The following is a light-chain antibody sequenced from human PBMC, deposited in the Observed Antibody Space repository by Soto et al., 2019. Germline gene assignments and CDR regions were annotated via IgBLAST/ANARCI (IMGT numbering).Light chain of an antibody. CDR2: GAS. CDR1: QSVSSSY. V-gene: IGKV3-20*01. Sequence: EIVLTQSPGTLSLSPGERATLSCRASQSVSSSYLAWYQQKPGQAPRLLIYGASSRATGIPDRFSGSGSGTDFTLTISRLEPEDFAVYYSQQYNDWPFTFGPGTKVDIK. J-gene: IGKJ3*01. CDR3: QQYNDWPFT.